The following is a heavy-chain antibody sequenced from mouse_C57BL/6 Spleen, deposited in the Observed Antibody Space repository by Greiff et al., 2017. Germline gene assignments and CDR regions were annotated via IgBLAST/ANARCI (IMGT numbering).Heavy chain of an antibody. V-gene: IGHV1-69*01. CDR1: GYTFTSYW. Sequence: QVQLQQSGAELVMPGASVKLSCKASGYTFTSYWMHWVKQRPGQGLEWIGEIDPSDSYTNYNQKFKGKSTLTVDKSSSTAYMQLSSLTSEDSAVYYCARREVVPYYFDYWGQGTTLTVSS. CDR3: ARREVVPYYFDY. CDR2: IDPSDSYT. J-gene: IGHJ2*01. D-gene: IGHD1-1*02.